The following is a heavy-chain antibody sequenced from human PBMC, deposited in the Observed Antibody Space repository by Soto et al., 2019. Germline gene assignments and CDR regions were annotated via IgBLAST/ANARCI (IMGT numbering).Heavy chain of an antibody. Sequence: WISKKPKKGLEWMGIIYPDDSDTRYSPSFQGQVTLSVDKSINTTYLQWSSLKASDTAIFYCARGGTIGTPDGFD. CDR2: IYPDDSDT. D-gene: IGHD1-1*01. J-gene: IGHJ5*01. V-gene: IGHV5-51*01. CDR3: ARGGTIGTPDGFD.